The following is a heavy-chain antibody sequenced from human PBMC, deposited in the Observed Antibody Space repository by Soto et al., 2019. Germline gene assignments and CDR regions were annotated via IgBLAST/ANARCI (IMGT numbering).Heavy chain of an antibody. V-gene: IGHV1-18*01. J-gene: IGHJ5*02. Sequence: QVHLVQSGAEVQKPGASVKVSCKASGYTFTTLGISWVRQVPGQGLEWMGWVRGYNGHTNYAQSLQGRVIMTTDTHTHTAYTERRGLRSLATALYFCARDLGYCLSGTSYREWFDPWGPGNLVIVS. CDR3: ARDLGYCLSGTSYREWFDP. D-gene: IGHD1-26*01. CDR1: GYTFTTLG. CDR2: VRGYNGHT.